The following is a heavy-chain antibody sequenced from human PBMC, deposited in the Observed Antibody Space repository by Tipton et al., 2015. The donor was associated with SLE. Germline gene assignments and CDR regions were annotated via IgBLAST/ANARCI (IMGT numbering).Heavy chain of an antibody. CDR2: IYYSGST. D-gene: IGHD1-1*01. CDR3: ARALLGWNGGYYYYGMDV. V-gene: IGHV4-59*07. CDR1: GGSISSYY. Sequence: TLSLTCTVSGGSISSYYWSWIRQPPGKGLEWIGYIYYSGSTNYNPSLKSRVTISVDTSKNQFSLKLSSVTAADTAVYYCARALLGWNGGYYYYGMDVWGQGTTVTVSS. J-gene: IGHJ6*02.